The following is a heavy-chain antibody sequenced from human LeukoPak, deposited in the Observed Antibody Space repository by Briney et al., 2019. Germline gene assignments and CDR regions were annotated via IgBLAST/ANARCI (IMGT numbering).Heavy chain of an antibody. CDR2: IRSDGSNK. CDR1: GFSFSSYG. CDR3: ASSSYGSGSYYS. V-gene: IGHV3-30*02. D-gene: IGHD3-10*01. Sequence: GGSLRLSCAGSGFSFSSYGMHWVRQAPGKGLEWMAFIRSDGSNKYYADSVKGRFTISRDNSKNTLYLQMNSLRAEDTAVYYCASSSYGSGSYYSWGQGTLVTVSS. J-gene: IGHJ4*02.